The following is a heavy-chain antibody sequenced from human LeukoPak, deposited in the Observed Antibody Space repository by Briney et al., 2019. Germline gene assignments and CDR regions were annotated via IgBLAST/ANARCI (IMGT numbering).Heavy chain of an antibody. CDR1: GGTFSSYA. CDR3: ARSSLRIAAAGHEYFQH. J-gene: IGHJ1*01. V-gene: IGHV1-69*06. D-gene: IGHD6-13*01. CDR2: IIPIFGTA. Sequence: VASVKVSCKASGGTFSSYAISWVRQAPGQGLEWMGGIIPIFGTANYAQKFQGRVTITADKSTSTAYMELSSLRPEDTAVYYCARSSLRIAAAGHEYFQHWGQGTLVTVSS.